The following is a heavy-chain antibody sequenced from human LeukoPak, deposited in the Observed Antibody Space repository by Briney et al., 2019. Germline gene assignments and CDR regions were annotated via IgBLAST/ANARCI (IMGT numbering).Heavy chain of an antibody. CDR2: AGNDGRIK. CDR3: ATTEGVSEKWLDP. CDR1: GFTLATRG. Sequence: PGGSLRPSXAASGFTLATRGTHWVRDAPGKGPRWVAFAGNDGRIKYNENSSKGRSPIPRDNSKNTPYLQLNSRRPKDTPVNYGATTEGVSEKWLDPGGQGTQVTVSS. D-gene: IGHD2-8*01. J-gene: IGHJ5*02. V-gene: IGHV3-30*02.